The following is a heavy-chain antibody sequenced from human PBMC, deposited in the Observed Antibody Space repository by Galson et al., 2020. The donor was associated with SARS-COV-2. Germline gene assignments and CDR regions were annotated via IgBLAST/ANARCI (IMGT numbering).Heavy chain of an antibody. Sequence: ASVKVSCKASGYTFTSYGISWVRQAPGQGLEWMGWISAYNGNTNYAQKLQGRVTMTTDTSTSTAYMELRSLRSDDTAVYYCARCAHCSGGSCYPNYFDYWGQGTLVTVSS. CDR1: GYTFTSYG. CDR3: ARCAHCSGGSCYPNYFDY. CDR2: ISAYNGNT. D-gene: IGHD2-15*01. V-gene: IGHV1-18*01. J-gene: IGHJ4*02.